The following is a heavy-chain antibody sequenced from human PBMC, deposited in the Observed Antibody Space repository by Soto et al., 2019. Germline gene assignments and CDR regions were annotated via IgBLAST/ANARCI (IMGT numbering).Heavy chain of an antibody. CDR1: GFTVSSNY. CDR2: IYSGGTT. J-gene: IGHJ5*02. D-gene: IGHD3-22*01. Sequence: EVPLVESGGGLVQPGGSLRLSCAASGFTVSSNYMSWVRQAPGKGLEWVSVIYSGGTTYYADSVKGRFTISRDNSKNTLYLQMNSLTPEDTAVYYCARNGDSSDYRGWFDPWGQGTLVTVSS. V-gene: IGHV3-66*01. CDR3: ARNGDSSDYRGWFDP.